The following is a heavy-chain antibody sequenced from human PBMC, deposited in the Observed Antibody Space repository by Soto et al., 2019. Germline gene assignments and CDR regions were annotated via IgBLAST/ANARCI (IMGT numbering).Heavy chain of an antibody. Sequence: EMQLVESGGGLVQPGRSLRLSCAASGFTFDDYAMHWVRQVPGKDLEWVSGISWNSEVKLYADTTKGRFAISRDNAKNSLYLQIDGLGVEDTAFYYCVKDRRFLEAWGAFDVWGQGTLVTVSS. CDR1: GFTFDDYA. J-gene: IGHJ3*01. CDR3: VKDRRFLEAWGAFDV. CDR2: ISWNSEVK. V-gene: IGHV3-9*01. D-gene: IGHD3-3*01.